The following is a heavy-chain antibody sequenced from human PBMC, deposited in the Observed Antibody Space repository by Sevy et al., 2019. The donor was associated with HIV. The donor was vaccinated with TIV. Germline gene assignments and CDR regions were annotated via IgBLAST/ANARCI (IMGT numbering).Heavy chain of an antibody. CDR3: AGEGSTPANYDY. Sequence: ASVKVSCQASGGTFSSYSISWVRQAPGQGLEWMGGIIPMFGTGNYAQKFQGRVMITADESTSTAYMELSSLGSDDTAVYYCAGEGSTPANYDYWGQGTLVTVSS. CDR2: IIPMFGTG. J-gene: IGHJ4*02. CDR1: GGTFSSYS. V-gene: IGHV1-69*13.